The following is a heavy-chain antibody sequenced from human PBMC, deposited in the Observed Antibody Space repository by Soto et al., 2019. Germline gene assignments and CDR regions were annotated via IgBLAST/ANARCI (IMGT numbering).Heavy chain of an antibody. J-gene: IGHJ6*02. V-gene: IGHV3-48*02. CDR1: GFTFGTYS. D-gene: IGHD3-3*01. CDR2: ISFDSDTI. CDR3: ARLYYDYV. Sequence: GGSLRLSCAGSGFTFGTYSMNWVRQAAGKGLEWIAYISFDSDTIQYADSVKGRFTISRDNAKNSLYLQMNNLRDEDTAVYYCARLYYDYVWGPGTTVTVSS.